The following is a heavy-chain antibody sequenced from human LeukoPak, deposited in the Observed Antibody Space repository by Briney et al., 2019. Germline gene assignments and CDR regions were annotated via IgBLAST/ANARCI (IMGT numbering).Heavy chain of an antibody. Sequence: GESLQISCKGSGYSFTSYWIGWVCQMPGKGLEWMGIIYPGDSDTRYSPSFQGQVTISADKSISTAYLQWSSLKASDTAMYYCARRGGDYGDPSDYWGQGTLVTVSS. CDR3: ARRGGDYGDPSDY. J-gene: IGHJ4*02. V-gene: IGHV5-51*01. D-gene: IGHD4-17*01. CDR2: IYPGDSDT. CDR1: GYSFTSYW.